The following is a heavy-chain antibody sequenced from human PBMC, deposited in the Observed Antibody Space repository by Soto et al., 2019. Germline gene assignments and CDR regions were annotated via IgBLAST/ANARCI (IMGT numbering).Heavy chain of an antibody. CDR1: GGSFSGYY. J-gene: IGHJ5*02. CDR3: ASTKRGYSGYDPAGNRFDP. Sequence: WETLSLTCAVYGGSFSGYYWSWIREPPVKGLEWIGEINHSGSTNYNPSLKSRVTISVGTSKNQFSLKLSSVTAADTAVYYCASTKRGYSGYDPAGNRFDPWGQGTLVTVSS. D-gene: IGHD5-12*01. V-gene: IGHV4-34*01. CDR2: INHSGST.